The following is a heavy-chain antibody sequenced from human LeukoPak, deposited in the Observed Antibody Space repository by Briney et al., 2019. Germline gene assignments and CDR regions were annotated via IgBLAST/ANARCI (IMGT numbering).Heavy chain of an antibody. D-gene: IGHD2-2*01. CDR2: TYYRSTWYD. J-gene: IGHJ5*02. V-gene: IGHV6-1*01. CDR3: ARRLTQYDCFDP. CDR1: GNSVSSNSVT. Sequence: SQTLSLTCAISGNSVSSNSVTWNWIRQSPSRGLEWLGRTYYRSTWYDDYAVSVRGRITVNPDTSKNQFSLHLNSVTPEDTAVYYCARRLTQYDCFDPWGQGILVTVSS.